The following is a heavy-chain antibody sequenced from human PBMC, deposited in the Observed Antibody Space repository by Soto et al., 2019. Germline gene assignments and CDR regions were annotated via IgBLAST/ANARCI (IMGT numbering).Heavy chain of an antibody. J-gene: IGHJ6*02. CDR2: IIPIFFTS. Sequence: SVKVSCKASGGTLSSYAISWVRQAPGQGLEWIGGIIPIFFTSNYAQRFQGRVTITADESTSTAYMELSSLRSEDTAVYYCARGDYGGNSFSYYFYGMDVWG. CDR1: GGTLSSYA. CDR3: ARGDYGGNSFSYYFYGMDV. V-gene: IGHV1-69*13. D-gene: IGHD4-17*01.